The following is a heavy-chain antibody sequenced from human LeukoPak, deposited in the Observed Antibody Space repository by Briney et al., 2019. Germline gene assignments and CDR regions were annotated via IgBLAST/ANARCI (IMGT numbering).Heavy chain of an antibody. Sequence: PSETLSLTCAVYGGSFSGYYWTWIRQPPGKGLEWIGDINHSGSTNYNPSLKSRGTISVDTSKSQFSLRLSSVTAADTAVYFCARGTNKGALDIWGPGTVVTVSS. D-gene: IGHD1-14*01. V-gene: IGHV4-34*01. CDR2: INHSGST. CDR3: ARGTNKGALDI. CDR1: GGSFSGYY. J-gene: IGHJ3*02.